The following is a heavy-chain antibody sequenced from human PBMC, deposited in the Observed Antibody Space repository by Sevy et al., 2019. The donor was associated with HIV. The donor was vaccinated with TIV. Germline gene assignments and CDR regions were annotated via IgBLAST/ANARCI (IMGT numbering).Heavy chain of an antibody. CDR2: ILYDSSNK. J-gene: IGHJ6*02. V-gene: IGHV3-30*03. Sequence: GGSLRLSCPVSGFTFGSYGMHWVRQAPGKGLEWVAVILYDSSNKYYGDSVKGRFTISRDNSKNTLYLQMNSLRTDDTAVYYCARGLAALPGYYYGMDVWGQGTTVTVSS. CDR1: GFTFGSYG. D-gene: IGHD6-6*01. CDR3: ARGLAALPGYYYGMDV.